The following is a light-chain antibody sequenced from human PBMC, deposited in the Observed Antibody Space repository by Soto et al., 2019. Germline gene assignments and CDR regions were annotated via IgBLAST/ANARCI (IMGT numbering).Light chain of an antibody. CDR1: QSISSY. V-gene: IGKV1-39*01. J-gene: IGKJ1*01. CDR3: QQSYSTPRT. Sequence: DIQMTQSPSSLSASVGDRVTITYRASQSISSYLHWYQQKPGKAPKLLIYAASSLQSGVPSMFSGSGSGTDFTLTISSLQPEDFATYYCQQSYSTPRTFGQGTKVDIK. CDR2: AAS.